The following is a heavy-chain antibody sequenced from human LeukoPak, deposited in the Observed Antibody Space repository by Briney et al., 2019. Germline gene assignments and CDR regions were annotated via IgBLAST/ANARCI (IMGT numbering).Heavy chain of an antibody. CDR1: GFTFNRHW. CDR3: AKEQWLVPPGAFDI. D-gene: IGHD6-19*01. J-gene: IGHJ3*02. Sequence: GGSLRLSCAASGFTFNRHWMTWVRQAPGKGLEWIANVNPDMSEKNYVESVKGRFTISRDKVKNSLYLQMNSLRGDDTAVYYCAKEQWLVPPGAFDIWGQGTMVTVSS. V-gene: IGHV3-7*01. CDR2: VNPDMSEK.